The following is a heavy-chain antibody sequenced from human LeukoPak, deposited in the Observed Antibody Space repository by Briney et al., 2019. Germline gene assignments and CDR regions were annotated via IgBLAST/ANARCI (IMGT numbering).Heavy chain of an antibody. CDR1: GFTFSSYS. J-gene: IGHJ4*02. CDR3: ARDRSGQFFDY. V-gene: IGHV3-48*02. D-gene: IGHD5-24*01. CDR2: ISSSGGPI. Sequence: GGSLRLSCAASGFTFSSYSMNWVRQAPGKGLEWLSYISSSGGPIHYVDPVKGRLTISRDNAKNSLYLQMNSLSDEDTAVYFCARDRSGQFFDYWGQGALVTVSS.